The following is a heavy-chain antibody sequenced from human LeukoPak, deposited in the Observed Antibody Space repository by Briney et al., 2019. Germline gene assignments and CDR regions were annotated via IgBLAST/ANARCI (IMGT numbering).Heavy chain of an antibody. CDR2: INWDGTKV. V-gene: IGHV3-43*01. Sequence: GGSLRLSCVASGFIFSDYSMHWVRQAPGKGLEWVSLINWDGTKVHYADSVRGRFTVSRDNAKNTLYLQMNSLRAEDTAVYYCATIHSWGSYRYDYWGQGTLVTVSS. J-gene: IGHJ4*02. D-gene: IGHD3-16*02. CDR1: GFIFSDYS. CDR3: ATIHSWGSYRYDY.